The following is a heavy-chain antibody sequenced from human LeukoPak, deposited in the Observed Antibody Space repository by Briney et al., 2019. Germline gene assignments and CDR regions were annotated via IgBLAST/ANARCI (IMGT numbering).Heavy chain of an antibody. D-gene: IGHD3-9*01. CDR1: GYSLTTYW. J-gene: IGHJ4*02. CDR3: ATGLRSFDWLLYTYFDS. CDR2: IYPGDSDT. Sequence: GESLKISCKASGYSLTTYWIGWVRQMPGKGLEWMGIIYPGDSDTRYSPSFQGQVTISADKSISTAYLQWSSLKASDTAMYYCATGLRSFDWLLYTYFDSWGQGTLVTVSS. V-gene: IGHV5-51*01.